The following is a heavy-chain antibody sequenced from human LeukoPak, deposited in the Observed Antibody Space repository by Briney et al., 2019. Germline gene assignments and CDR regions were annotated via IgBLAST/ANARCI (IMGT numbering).Heavy chain of an antibody. CDR1: GDSLPTRFYF. V-gene: IGHV4-39*01. CDR3: ARHSKIVLATGWFDP. Sequence: SETLFLTCSIPGDSLPTRFYFSGWVRQPPVKALEWLGRIYYTGTTYYNPSLKNRVIISEDTSKNQFYLQMTSVTAADTALYFCARHSKIVLATGWFDPWGQGVLVTVSS. CDR2: IYYTGTT. J-gene: IGHJ5*02. D-gene: IGHD3-16*02.